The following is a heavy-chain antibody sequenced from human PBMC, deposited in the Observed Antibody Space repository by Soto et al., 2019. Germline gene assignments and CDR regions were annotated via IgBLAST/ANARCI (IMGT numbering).Heavy chain of an antibody. Sequence: GGSLRLSCAASGFTFDDYAMHWVRQAPGKGLEWVSGISWNSGSIGYAESVKGRFTISRDNAKNSLYLQMNSLRAEDTALYYCAKDVGPTYYDFWSGYYMPADYWGQGTLVTVSS. D-gene: IGHD3-3*01. CDR1: GFTFDDYA. V-gene: IGHV3-9*01. J-gene: IGHJ4*02. CDR2: ISWNSGSI. CDR3: AKDVGPTYYDFWSGYYMPADY.